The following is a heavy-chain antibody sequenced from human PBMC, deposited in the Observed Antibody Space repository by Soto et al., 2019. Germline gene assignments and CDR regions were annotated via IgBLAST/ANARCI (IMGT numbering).Heavy chain of an antibody. J-gene: IGHJ6*02. CDR1: GFTFSDYY. CDR3: ARDPDILTGYRYYYYGMDV. V-gene: IGHV3-11*06. CDR2: ISSSSSYT. Sequence: PGGSLRLSCAASGFTFSDYYMSWIRQAPGKGLEWVSYISSSSSYTNYADSVKGRFTISRDNAKNSLYLQMNSLRAEDTAVYYCARDPDILTGYRYYYYGMDVWGQGTTVTVSS. D-gene: IGHD3-9*01.